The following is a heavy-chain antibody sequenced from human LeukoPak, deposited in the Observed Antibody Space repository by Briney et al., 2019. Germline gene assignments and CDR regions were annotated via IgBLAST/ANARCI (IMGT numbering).Heavy chain of an antibody. CDR1: GFTFSSYS. V-gene: IGHV3-48*02. J-gene: IGHJ4*02. CDR3: ASLNILTIGDYFDY. CDR2: ISSSSSTI. Sequence: QPGGSLRLSCAASGFTFSSYSMNWVRQVPGKGLEWVSYISSSSSTIYYADSVKGRFTISRDNAKNSLYLQMNSLRDEDTAVYYCASLNILTIGDYFDYWGQGTLVTVSS. D-gene: IGHD3-9*01.